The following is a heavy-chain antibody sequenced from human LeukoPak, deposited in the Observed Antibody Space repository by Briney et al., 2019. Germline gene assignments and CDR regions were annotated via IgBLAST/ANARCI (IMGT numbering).Heavy chain of an antibody. D-gene: IGHD3-22*01. CDR1: GGTFSSYA. Sequence: ASVKVSCKASGGTFSSYAISWVRQAPGQGLEWMGRIIPILGIANYARKFQGRVTITADKSTSTAYMELSSLRSEDTAVYYCAKRDSSGSYPYYFDYWGQGTLVTVSS. CDR2: IIPILGIA. V-gene: IGHV1-69*04. CDR3: AKRDSSGSYPYYFDY. J-gene: IGHJ4*02.